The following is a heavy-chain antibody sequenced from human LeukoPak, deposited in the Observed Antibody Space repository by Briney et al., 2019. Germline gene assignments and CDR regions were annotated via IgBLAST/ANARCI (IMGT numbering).Heavy chain of an antibody. J-gene: IGHJ4*02. Sequence: PGGSLRLSCAASGFTFSIYAMSWVRQAPGKGLEWVANIKQDGSEKYYVDSVKGRFTISRDNAKNSLYLQMNSLRAEDTAVYYCARDRWGYFDYWGQGTLVTVSS. V-gene: IGHV3-7*01. CDR1: GFTFSIYA. CDR3: ARDRWGYFDY. CDR2: IKQDGSEK. D-gene: IGHD3-16*01.